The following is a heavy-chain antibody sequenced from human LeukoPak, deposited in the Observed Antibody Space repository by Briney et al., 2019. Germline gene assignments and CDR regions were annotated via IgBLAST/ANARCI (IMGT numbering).Heavy chain of an antibody. D-gene: IGHD3-16*02. CDR1: GFTFSNYG. Sequence: GGSLRLSCAASGFTFSNYGMNWVRQAPGKGLEWVSAISGSGGTTYYADSVKGRFTISRDNSKNTLYLQMSSLRAEDTAVYYCAKLYIWGSYRPYYFDYWGQGTLVTVSS. J-gene: IGHJ4*02. CDR3: AKLYIWGSYRPYYFDY. CDR2: ISGSGGTT. V-gene: IGHV3-23*01.